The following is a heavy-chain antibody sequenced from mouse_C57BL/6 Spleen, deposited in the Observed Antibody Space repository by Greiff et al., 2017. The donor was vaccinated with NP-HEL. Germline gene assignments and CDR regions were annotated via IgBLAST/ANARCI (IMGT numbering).Heavy chain of an antibody. J-gene: IGHJ4*01. CDR3: ARGDGYPMDY. CDR2: ISSGSSTI. CDR1: GFTFSDYG. V-gene: IGHV5-17*01. D-gene: IGHD2-3*01. Sequence: EVQRVESGGGLVKPGGSLKLSCAASGFTFSDYGMHWVRQAPEKGLEWVAYISSGSSTIYYADTVKGRFTISRDNAKNTLFLQMTRLRSEDTAMYYCARGDGYPMDYWGQGTSVTVSS.